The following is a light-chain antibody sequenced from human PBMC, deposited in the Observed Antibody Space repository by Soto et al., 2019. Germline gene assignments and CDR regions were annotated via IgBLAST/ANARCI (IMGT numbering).Light chain of an antibody. CDR1: QSVGTN. J-gene: IGKJ1*01. CDR3: QQYHNWPTWT. Sequence: IVMTHSPVTLSVSPGESVTLSCRASQSVGTNLAWYQQKPGQAPRLLIYGASNRATGIPARFSGSGFGTEFVLTISSLQSEDVAVYFCQQYHNWPTWTFGHGTKVDIK. CDR2: GAS. V-gene: IGKV3-15*01.